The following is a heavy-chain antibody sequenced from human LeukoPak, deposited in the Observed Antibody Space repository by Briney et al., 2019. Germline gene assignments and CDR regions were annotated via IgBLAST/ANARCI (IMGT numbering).Heavy chain of an antibody. CDR3: ARDRGDGYNSGYFEY. CDR1: GDSIKGYY. V-gene: IGHV4-59*12. D-gene: IGHD5-24*01. CDR2: IYYSGST. J-gene: IGHJ4*02. Sequence: SETLSLTCTVSGDSIKGYYWNWIRQPPGKGLEWIGYIYYSGSTTYNPSLKSRVTISVDTSKNQFSLKLSSVTAADTAVYYCARDRGDGYNSGYFEYWGQGTLVTVSS.